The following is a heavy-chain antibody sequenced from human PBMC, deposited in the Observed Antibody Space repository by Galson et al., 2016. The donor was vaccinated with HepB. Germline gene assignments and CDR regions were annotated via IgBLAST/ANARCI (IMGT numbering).Heavy chain of an antibody. CDR2: ISYDGTNQ. V-gene: IGHV3-30-3*01. CDR3: ARGRYYDFWSGYYTGIDY. J-gene: IGHJ4*02. CDR1: GFTFSMYA. Sequence: SLRLSCAASGFTFSMYAMHCVRQAPGKGLEWVAVISYDGTNQYYADSVKGRFTISRDDSKNTVYLQMNSLRTEDTAVYYCARGRYYDFWSGYYTGIDYWGQGT. D-gene: IGHD3-3*01.